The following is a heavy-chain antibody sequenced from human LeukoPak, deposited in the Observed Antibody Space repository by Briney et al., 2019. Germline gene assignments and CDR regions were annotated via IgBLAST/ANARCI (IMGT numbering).Heavy chain of an antibody. V-gene: IGHV4-59*08. CDR1: GGSISSYY. CDR2: IYYSGST. Sequence: SETLSLTCTVSGGSISSYYWSWIRQTPGKGLEWIGYIYYSGSTNYNPSLKSRVTISVDTSKNQFSLKLSSVTAADTAVYYCARTYYDYVWGSYRLFDYWGQGTLVTVSS. J-gene: IGHJ4*02. D-gene: IGHD3-16*02. CDR3: ARTYYDYVWGSYRLFDY.